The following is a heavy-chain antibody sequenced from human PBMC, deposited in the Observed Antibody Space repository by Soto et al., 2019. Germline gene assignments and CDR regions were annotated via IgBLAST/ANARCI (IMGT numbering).Heavy chain of an antibody. J-gene: IGHJ6*02. CDR2: IIPIFGPA. CDR3: ARGPGAYDFLARRASYFYGMDV. V-gene: IGHV1-69*06. Sequence: QVQLVQSGAEVKKPGSSVKVSCKASGGTFSSYVISWVRQAPGQGLEWMGGIIPIFGPANYAQKFQGRVTITADNSTSTAYMELSSLRSEDTAVYYCARGPGAYDFLARRASYFYGMDVWGQGTTVTVSS. CDR1: GGTFSSYV. D-gene: IGHD3-3*01.